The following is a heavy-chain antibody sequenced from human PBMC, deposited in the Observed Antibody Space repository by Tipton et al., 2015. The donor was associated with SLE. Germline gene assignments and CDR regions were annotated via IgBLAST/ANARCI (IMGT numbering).Heavy chain of an antibody. J-gene: IGHJ6*03. V-gene: IGHV4-4*08. Sequence: TLSLTCTVSGYSISGHYWTWIRQSPGKGLEWIGYIYNTGSTNYNPSLKSRVTIDLDTSKNQFSLKLSSVTAADTAVFYCAREEVAPNYHVDVWGKGTTVTVSS. CDR1: GYSISGHY. CDR3: AREEVAPNYHVDV. CDR2: IYNTGST. D-gene: IGHD5-24*01.